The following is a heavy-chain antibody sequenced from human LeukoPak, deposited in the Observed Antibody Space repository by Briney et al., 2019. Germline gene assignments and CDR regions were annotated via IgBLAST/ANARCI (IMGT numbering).Heavy chain of an antibody. D-gene: IGHD3-10*01. V-gene: IGHV1-18*01. CDR3: ARAELWFGELYAGAYFDY. Sequence: GGSVKLSCKASGYTFRSYGINWVRQAPGQGLEWMGSINPYNSNTNYAQKVKGRFTMTTDTSTSTPYMELRSLRSDDTAVYFCARAELWFGELYAGAYFDYWGQGTLVTVST. CDR2: INPYNSNT. CDR1: GYTFRSYG. J-gene: IGHJ4*02.